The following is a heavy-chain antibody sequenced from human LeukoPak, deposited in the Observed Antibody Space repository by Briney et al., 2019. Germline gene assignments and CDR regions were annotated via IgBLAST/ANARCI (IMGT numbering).Heavy chain of an antibody. Sequence: PGGSLRLSCAASGFTFSSYAMSWVRQAPGKGLEWVSAISGSGGSTYYADSVKGRFTISRDNSKNTLYLQMNSLRAEDTAVYYCARLRQWLYYFDYWGQGTLVTVSS. V-gene: IGHV3-23*01. CDR3: ARLRQWLYYFDY. CDR1: GFTFSSYA. J-gene: IGHJ4*02. CDR2: ISGSGGST. D-gene: IGHD6-19*01.